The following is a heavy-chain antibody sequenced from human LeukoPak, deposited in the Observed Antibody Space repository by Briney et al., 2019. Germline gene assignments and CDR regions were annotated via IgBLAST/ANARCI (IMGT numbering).Heavy chain of an antibody. J-gene: IGHJ4*02. V-gene: IGHV3-21*01. CDR3: ARAGSGWPYDFDY. D-gene: IGHD6-19*01. CDR2: ISSSSGYI. Sequence: GGSLRLSCAASGFTLSSYSMNWVRQAPGKGLEWVSSISSSSGYIYYADSVKGRFTISRDNSKNTLYLQMNSLRAEDTAVYYCARAGSGWPYDFDYWGQGTLVTVSS. CDR1: GFTLSSYS.